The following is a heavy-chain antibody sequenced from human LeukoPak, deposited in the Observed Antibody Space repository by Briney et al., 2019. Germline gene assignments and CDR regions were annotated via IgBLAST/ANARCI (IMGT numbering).Heavy chain of an antibody. CDR1: GGTFSSYA. D-gene: IGHD1-26*01. J-gene: IGHJ4*02. Sequence: SVKVSCKASGGTFSSYAISWVRQAPGQGLEWMGGIIPIFGTANYAQKFQGRVTITTDESTSTAYLELSSLRSEDTAVYYCARQSVGATISFDYWGQGTLVTVSS. CDR2: IIPIFGTA. V-gene: IGHV1-69*05. CDR3: ARQSVGATISFDY.